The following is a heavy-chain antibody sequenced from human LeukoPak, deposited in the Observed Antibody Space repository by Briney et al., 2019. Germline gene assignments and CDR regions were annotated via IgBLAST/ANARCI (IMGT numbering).Heavy chain of an antibody. CDR2: ISSSSSTI. D-gene: IGHD1-26*01. V-gene: IGHV3-48*04. CDR1: GFTFSSYA. CDR3: ARDREWELPGYFDY. J-gene: IGHJ4*02. Sequence: GGSLRLSCAASGFTFSSYAMSWVRQAPGKGLEWVSYISSSSSTIYYADSVKGRFTISRDNAKNSLYLQMNSLRAEDTAVYYCARDREWELPGYFDYWGQGTLVTVSS.